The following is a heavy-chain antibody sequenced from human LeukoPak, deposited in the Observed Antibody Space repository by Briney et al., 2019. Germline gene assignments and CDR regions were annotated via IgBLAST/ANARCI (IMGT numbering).Heavy chain of an antibody. CDR1: GDTFSSYY. Sequence: ASVKVSCKASGDTFSSYYMHWVRQAPGQGLEWMGIINPSGGSTTYAQKFQGRVAMTRDTSTSTVYMELSSLRSEDTAVYYCARGGVLRFLEHLDYWGQGTLVTVSS. D-gene: IGHD3-3*01. CDR3: ARGGVLRFLEHLDY. J-gene: IGHJ4*02. V-gene: IGHV1-46*01. CDR2: INPSGGST.